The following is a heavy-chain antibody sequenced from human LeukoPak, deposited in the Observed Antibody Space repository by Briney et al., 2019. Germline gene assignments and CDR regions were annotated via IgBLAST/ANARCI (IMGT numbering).Heavy chain of an antibody. D-gene: IGHD6-13*01. CDR2: IYPGDSHT. V-gene: IGHV5-51*01. Sequence: GESLKISCKGSGYSFTSYWIGWVLQVPGKVLEWMGIIYPGDSHTRYSPSFQGQVTISTDKSISTAFLQWSSLQASDNAMYYCARHRAFHGSSYYYYMDVWGKGTTVTVSS. CDR3: ARHRAFHGSSYYYYMDV. CDR1: GYSFTSYW. J-gene: IGHJ6*03.